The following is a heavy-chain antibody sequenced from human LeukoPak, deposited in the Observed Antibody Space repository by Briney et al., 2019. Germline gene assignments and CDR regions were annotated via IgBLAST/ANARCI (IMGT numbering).Heavy chain of an antibody. V-gene: IGHV3-30*02. CDR3: ATKGSPKYSSSEYFQH. CDR1: GFTFSSYG. Sequence: PGGSLRLSCAASGFTFSSYGMHWVRQAPGKGLEWVAFIRYDGSNKYYADSVKGRFTISRDNSKNTLYLQMNSLRAEDTAVYYCATKGSPKYSSSEYFQHWGQGTLVTVSS. D-gene: IGHD6-6*01. J-gene: IGHJ1*01. CDR2: IRYDGSNK.